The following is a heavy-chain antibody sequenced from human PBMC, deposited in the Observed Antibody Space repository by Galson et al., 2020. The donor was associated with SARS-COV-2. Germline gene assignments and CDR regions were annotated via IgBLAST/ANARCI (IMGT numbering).Heavy chain of an antibody. V-gene: IGHV1-3*01. J-gene: IGHJ5*02. Sequence: ASVKVSCKASGYTFTSYAMHWVRQAPGQRLAWMGWINAGNGNTKYSQKFQGRVTITRDTSASTAYMELSSLRSEDTAVYYCARESLYGSGSYDGFDPWGQGTLVTVSS. CDR2: INAGNGNT. CDR3: ARESLYGSGSYDGFDP. D-gene: IGHD3-10*01. CDR1: GYTFTSYA.